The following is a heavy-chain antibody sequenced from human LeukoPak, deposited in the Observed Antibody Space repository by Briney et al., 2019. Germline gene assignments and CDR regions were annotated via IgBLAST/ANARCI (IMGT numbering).Heavy chain of an antibody. CDR2: IIPIFGTA. CDR1: GGTFSSYT. Sequence: GASVKVSCKASGGTFSSYTISWVRQAPGQGLEWMGGIIPIFGTANYAQKFQGRVTITADKSTSTAYMELSSLRSEDTAVYYCARDYRTVGSSSQFDYWGQGTLVTVSS. V-gene: IGHV1-69*06. D-gene: IGHD6-13*01. CDR3: ARDYRTVGSSSQFDY. J-gene: IGHJ4*02.